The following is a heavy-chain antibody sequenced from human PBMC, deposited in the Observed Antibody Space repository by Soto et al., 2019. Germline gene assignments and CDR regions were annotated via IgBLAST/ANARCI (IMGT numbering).Heavy chain of an antibody. CDR3: AIAVAGVAFDI. CDR2: IYSGGST. J-gene: IGHJ3*02. CDR1: GFTVSSNY. D-gene: IGHD6-19*01. Sequence: EVQLVASGGGLVQPGGSLRLSCAASGFTVSSNYMSWVRQAPGKGLEWFSVIYSGGSTYYADSVKGRFTISRHNSKNTLYLQMNSLRAEDTAVYYCAIAVAGVAFDIWGQGTMVTVSS. V-gene: IGHV3-53*04.